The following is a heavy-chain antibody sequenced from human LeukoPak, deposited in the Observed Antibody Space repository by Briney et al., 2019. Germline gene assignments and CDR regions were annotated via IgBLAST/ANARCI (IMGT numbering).Heavy chain of an antibody. V-gene: IGHV4-59*01. CDR2: TYYSGST. Sequence: SETLSLTCTVSGGSISDYYWSWIRQPPGKGLEWIGDTYYSGSTNYNPSLKSRVTISVDTSKNQFSLKLSSVTAADTAVYYCARGREYSSSCFDYWGQGTLVTVSS. CDR3: ARGREYSSSCFDY. CDR1: GGSISDYY. J-gene: IGHJ4*02. D-gene: IGHD6-6*01.